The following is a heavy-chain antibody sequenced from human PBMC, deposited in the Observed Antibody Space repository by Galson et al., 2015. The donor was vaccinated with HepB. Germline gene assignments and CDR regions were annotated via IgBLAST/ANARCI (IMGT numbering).Heavy chain of an antibody. J-gene: IGHJ4*02. CDR2: ITSNSGTV. Sequence: LRLSCAASGFIFDDYAMQWVRQVPGKGLEWVSGITSNSGTVAYADSVKGRYAISRDNAKNSLYLQMNNVRPEDTALYYCAKDFHRSAFSGADYWGQGTLVTVSS. CDR1: GFIFDDYA. V-gene: IGHV3-9*01. CDR3: AKDFHRSAFSGADY. D-gene: IGHD3-10*01.